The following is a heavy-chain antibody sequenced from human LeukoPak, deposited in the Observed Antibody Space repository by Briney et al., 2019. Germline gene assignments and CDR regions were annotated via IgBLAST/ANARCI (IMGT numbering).Heavy chain of an antibody. J-gene: IGHJ4*02. CDR2: INPSGGST. V-gene: IGHV1-46*01. D-gene: IGHD6-19*01. CDR3: AKTSSAWYSDY. Sequence: ASVKVSCKASGYTFTSYYMHWVRQAAGQGLEWMGIINPSGGSTKYAQKFQGRVTMTRDTSTSTVYMEVSSLRSEDTAVYYCAKTSSAWYSDYWGQGTLVTVSS. CDR1: GYTFTSYY.